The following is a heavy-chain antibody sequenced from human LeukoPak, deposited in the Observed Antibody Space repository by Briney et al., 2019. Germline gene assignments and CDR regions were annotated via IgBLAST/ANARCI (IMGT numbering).Heavy chain of an antibody. CDR2: IYTSGST. CDR1: GGSISSYY. V-gene: IGHV4-4*07. D-gene: IGHD3-10*01. Sequence: SETLSLTCTVSGGSISSYYWSWIRQPAGKGLEWIGRIYTSGSTNHNPSLKSRVTMSVDTSKNQFSLRLSSVTAADTAVYYCASMVRGVPKMDYYYMDVWGKGTTVTISS. CDR3: ASMVRGVPKMDYYYMDV. J-gene: IGHJ6*03.